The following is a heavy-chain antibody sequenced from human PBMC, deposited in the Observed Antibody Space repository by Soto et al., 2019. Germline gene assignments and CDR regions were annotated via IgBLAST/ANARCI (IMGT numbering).Heavy chain of an antibody. J-gene: IGHJ6*01. D-gene: IGHD5-18*01. CDR3: ARGVPVGGVDSAMSYYYGMDV. V-gene: IGHV3-11*01. CDR2: ISSSGSTI. CDR1: GCTFGDFY. Sequence: RHSCGAAGCTFGDFYVSWILQAPGTGLEWDLYISSSGSTIYYADSLKGRFTISRDNAKNSLYLQMNSLRAEDTAVYYCARGVPVGGVDSAMSYYYGMDVWAQGTTVTVSS.